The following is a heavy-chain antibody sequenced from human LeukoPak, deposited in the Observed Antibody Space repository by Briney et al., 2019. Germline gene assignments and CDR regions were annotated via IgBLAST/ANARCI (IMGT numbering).Heavy chain of an antibody. Sequence: ASVKVSCKASGYTFTSYYMHWVRQAPGQGLEWMGWMNPNSGNTGYAQKFQGRVTITRNTSISTAYMELSSLRSEDTAVYYCAAYFAAGATPYYYYGMDVWGQGTTVTVSS. J-gene: IGHJ6*02. CDR1: GYTFTSYY. CDR2: MNPNSGNT. CDR3: AAYFAAGATPYYYYGMDV. D-gene: IGHD1-26*01. V-gene: IGHV1-8*03.